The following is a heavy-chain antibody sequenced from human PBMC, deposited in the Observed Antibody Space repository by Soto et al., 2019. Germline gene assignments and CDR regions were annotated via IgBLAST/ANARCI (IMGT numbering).Heavy chain of an antibody. CDR1: GGTFSSYA. D-gene: IGHD6-25*01. CDR3: ARFTDSSGAFDI. J-gene: IGHJ3*02. Sequence: ASVKVSCKTSGGTFSSYAISWVRQAPGQGLEWMGGIIPIFGTANYAQKFQGRVTITADESTSTAYMELSSLRSEDTAVYYCARFTDSSGAFDIWGQGTMVTVSS. CDR2: IIPIFGTA. V-gene: IGHV1-69*13.